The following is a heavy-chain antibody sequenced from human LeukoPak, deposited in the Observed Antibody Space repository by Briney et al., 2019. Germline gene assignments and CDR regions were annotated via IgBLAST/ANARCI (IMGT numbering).Heavy chain of an antibody. CDR2: IYYSGST. Sequence: PSETLSLTCTVSGGSISSGDYYWSWIRQPPGKGLEWIGYIYYSGSTSYNPSLMSRLTISIDTSKNQFSLKLSSVTAADTAVYYCATYWYSGGGHWFDPWGQGTLVTVSS. CDR3: ATYWYSGGGHWFDP. D-gene: IGHD2-8*02. J-gene: IGHJ5*02. V-gene: IGHV4-30-4*02. CDR1: GGSISSGDYY.